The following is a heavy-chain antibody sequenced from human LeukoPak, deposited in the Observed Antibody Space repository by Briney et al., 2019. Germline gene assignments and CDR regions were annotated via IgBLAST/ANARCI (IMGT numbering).Heavy chain of an antibody. CDR1: GYTFTGYY. Sequence: ASVTVSCKASGYTFTGYYMHWVRQAPGQGLEWMGRINPNSGGTNYAQKFQGRVTMTRDTSISTAYMELSRLRSDDTAVYYCARLGYCSSTSCSKRYGMDVWGQGTTVTVSS. CDR2: INPNSGGT. J-gene: IGHJ6*02. V-gene: IGHV1-2*06. D-gene: IGHD2-2*01. CDR3: ARLGYCSSTSCSKRYGMDV.